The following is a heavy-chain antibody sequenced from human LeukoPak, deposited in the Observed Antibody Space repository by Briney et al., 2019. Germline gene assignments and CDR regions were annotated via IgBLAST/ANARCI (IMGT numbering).Heavy chain of an antibody. D-gene: IGHD6-13*01. CDR1: GFTFSSYS. Sequence: GGSLRLSCAASGFTFSSYSMNWVRHAPGKGLEWVSSISSSSYIYYADSVKGRFTISRDNAKNSLYLQMNSLRAEDTAVYYCARDIKAAAGNDYWGQGTLVTVSS. J-gene: IGHJ4*02. V-gene: IGHV3-21*01. CDR3: ARDIKAAAGNDY. CDR2: ISSSSYI.